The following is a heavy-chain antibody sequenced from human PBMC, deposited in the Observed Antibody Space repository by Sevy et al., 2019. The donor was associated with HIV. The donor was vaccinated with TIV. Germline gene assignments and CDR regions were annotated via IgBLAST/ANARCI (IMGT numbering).Heavy chain of an antibody. V-gene: IGHV3-30*03. D-gene: IGHD6-19*01. CDR2: ISYDGKRT. Sequence: GGSLRLSCAASEFRFSDFAMHWVRQAPGRGLEWVAFISYDGKRTKYADSVKGRFTVSRDNSDKKFYVQMNSLRVEDSAIYDCAREKVPVASGRTRYYYYCGLDVWGLGTTVTVSS. J-gene: IGHJ6*02. CDR1: EFRFSDFA. CDR3: AREKVPVASGRTRYYYYCGLDV.